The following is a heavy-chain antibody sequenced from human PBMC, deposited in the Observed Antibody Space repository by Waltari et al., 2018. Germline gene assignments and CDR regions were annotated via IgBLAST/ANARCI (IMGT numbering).Heavy chain of an antibody. Sequence: QVQLVESGGGVVQPGRSLRLSCAASGFTFSRYAMHWVRQAPGKGLEWVAVISYDGSNKYYADSVKGRFTISRDNSKNTLYLQMNSLRAEDTAVYYCARDTAMVSWGQGTLVTVSS. CDR2: ISYDGSNK. CDR3: ARDTAMVS. V-gene: IGHV3-30*01. CDR1: GFTFSRYA. J-gene: IGHJ4*02. D-gene: IGHD5-18*01.